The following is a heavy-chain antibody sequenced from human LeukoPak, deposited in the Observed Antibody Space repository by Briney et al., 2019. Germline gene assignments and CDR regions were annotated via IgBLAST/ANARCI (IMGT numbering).Heavy chain of an antibody. J-gene: IGHJ4*02. V-gene: IGHV3-23*01. CDR1: GFTFSSYA. Sequence: GGSLRLSCAASGFTFSSYAMSWVRQAPGKGLEWVSAISGSGGSTYYADSVKGRFTISRDNSKTTLYLQMNSLRAEDTATYYCARGSDGSCYSATGDWGQGTLVTVSS. CDR2: ISGSGGST. CDR3: ARGSDGSCYSATGD. D-gene: IGHD2-15*01.